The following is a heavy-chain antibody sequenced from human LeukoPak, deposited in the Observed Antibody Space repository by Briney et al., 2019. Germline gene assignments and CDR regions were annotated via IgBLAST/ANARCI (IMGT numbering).Heavy chain of an antibody. CDR1: GGTFSSYA. J-gene: IGHJ6*03. V-gene: IGHV1-69*13. CDR3: ARAGGIAAAGTYYYYYYYMDV. CDR2: IIPIFGTA. Sequence: SVKVSCKASGGTFSSYAISLVRQAPGQGLEWMGGIIPIFGTANYAQKFQGRVTITADESTSTAYMELSSLRSEDTAVYYCARAGGIAAAGTYYYYYYYMDVWGKGTTVTVSS. D-gene: IGHD6-13*01.